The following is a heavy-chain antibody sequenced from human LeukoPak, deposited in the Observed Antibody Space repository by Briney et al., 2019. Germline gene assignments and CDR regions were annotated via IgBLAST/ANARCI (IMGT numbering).Heavy chain of an antibody. Sequence: SVKVSCKASGGTFSSYAISWVRQAPGQGLEWMGGIIPIFGTANYAQKFQGRVTMTRDMSTSTVYMELSSLRSEDTAVYYCAALDHGHDYWGQGTLVTVSS. CDR2: IIPIFGTA. CDR1: GGTFSSYA. V-gene: IGHV1-69*05. CDR3: AALDHGHDY. J-gene: IGHJ4*02.